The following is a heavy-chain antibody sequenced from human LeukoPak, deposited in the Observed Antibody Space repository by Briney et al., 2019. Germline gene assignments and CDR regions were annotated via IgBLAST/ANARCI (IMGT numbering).Heavy chain of an antibody. J-gene: IGHJ5*02. CDR1: GFTFSTSG. Sequence: GGSLRLSCAASGFTFSTSGMHWVRQAPGEGLEWVALISSDGRNKLYVDSVKGRFTISRDNSKNTLYLQMNSLRDEDTAVYYCAKDRGSYLNGFDPWGQGTLVTVSS. D-gene: IGHD1-26*01. CDR2: ISSDGRNK. CDR3: AKDRGSYLNGFDP. V-gene: IGHV3-30*18.